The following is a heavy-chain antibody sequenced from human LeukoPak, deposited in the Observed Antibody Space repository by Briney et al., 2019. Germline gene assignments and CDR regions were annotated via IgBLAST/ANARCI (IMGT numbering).Heavy chain of an antibody. CDR1: GGSFRGYY. CDR3: ARKSIAVAGRKPYDY. Sequence: TTSETLSLTCAVYGGSFRGYYWSWMREPPGKGLEWMGKIDHSGRTNTNPSLKSRVTISVDMSKNQFSLRLSSVTAADTAVYYCARKSIAVAGRKPYDYWDQGTLVTVSS. J-gene: IGHJ4*02. D-gene: IGHD6-13*01. CDR2: IDHSGRT. V-gene: IGHV4-34*01.